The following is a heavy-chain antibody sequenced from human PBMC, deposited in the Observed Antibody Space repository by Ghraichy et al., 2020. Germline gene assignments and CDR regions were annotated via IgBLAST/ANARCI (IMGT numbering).Heavy chain of an antibody. V-gene: IGHV3-23*01. CDR1: GFTFSSYA. D-gene: IGHD3-22*01. Sequence: GSLRLSCAASGFTFSSYAMRWVRQAPGKGLEWVSAISGSGGSTYYADSVKGRFTISRDNSKNTLYLQMNSLRAEDTAVYYCAKGEYYDSSGYPPPNYFDYWGQGTLVTVSS. J-gene: IGHJ4*02. CDR2: ISGSGGST. CDR3: AKGEYYDSSGYPPPNYFDY.